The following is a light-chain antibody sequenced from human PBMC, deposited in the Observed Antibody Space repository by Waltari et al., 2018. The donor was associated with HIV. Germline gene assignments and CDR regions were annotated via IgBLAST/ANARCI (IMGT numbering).Light chain of an antibody. J-gene: IGLJ2*01. CDR3: SSYTSSSTYVV. CDR1: SSAVGGYNY. Sequence: QSALTQPASVSGSPGQSITISCTGTSSAVGGYNYVSWYQQHPGKAPKLMIDEVSNRPSGVSNRFSGSKSGNTASLTISGLQAEDEADYYCSSYTSSSTYVVFGGGTKLTVL. CDR2: EVS. V-gene: IGLV2-14*01.